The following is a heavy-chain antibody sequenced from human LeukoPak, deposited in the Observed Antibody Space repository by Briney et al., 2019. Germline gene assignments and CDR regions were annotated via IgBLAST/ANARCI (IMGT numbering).Heavy chain of an antibody. CDR2: IFYSGNT. D-gene: IGHD4-17*01. J-gene: IGHJ4*02. CDR3: ARHASVDYANFDY. V-gene: IGHV4-59*08. Sequence: SETLSLTCTVSGGSMSGDYGSWIRQPPGKGLEWIGYIFYSGNTNYNPSLKSRVTISVDTSKNQFSLKLSSVTAADTAVYYCARHASVDYANFDYWGQGTLVTVSS. CDR1: GGSMSGDY.